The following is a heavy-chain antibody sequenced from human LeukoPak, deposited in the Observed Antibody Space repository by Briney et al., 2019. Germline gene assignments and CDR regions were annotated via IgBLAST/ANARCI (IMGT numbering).Heavy chain of an antibody. D-gene: IGHD2-2*02. CDR1: GYTFTNYG. Sequence: ASVKVSCKASGYTFTNYGISWVRQAPGQGLEWMGWISAYNGNTNYAQKLQGRVTMTTDTSTSTAYMELRSLRSDDTAVYYCARRLRYCTTTSCCTHDAFDIWGQGTMVTVSS. J-gene: IGHJ3*02. V-gene: IGHV1-18*01. CDR3: ARRLRYCTTTSCCTHDAFDI. CDR2: ISAYNGNT.